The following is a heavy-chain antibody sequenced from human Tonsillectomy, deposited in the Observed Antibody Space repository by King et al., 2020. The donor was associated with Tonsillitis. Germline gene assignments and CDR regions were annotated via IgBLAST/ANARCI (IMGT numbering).Heavy chain of an antibody. CDR1: GGSMTNTNYY. Sequence: QLQESGPGLVKPSETLSLTCTVSGGSMTNTNYYWGWIRQPPGKGLEWIGSIYYSGDTYYNPSLKSRVTISEDTSKNQFSLKLSSVTAADTAVYHRARHVPGPAVLDSWGQGTLVTVSS. CDR2: IYYSGDT. D-gene: IGHD6-13*01. V-gene: IGHV4-39*01. J-gene: IGHJ4*02. CDR3: ARHVPGPAVLDS.